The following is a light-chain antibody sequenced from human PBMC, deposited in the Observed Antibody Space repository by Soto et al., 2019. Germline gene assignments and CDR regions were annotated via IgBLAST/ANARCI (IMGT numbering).Light chain of an antibody. CDR1: ELGDKY. CDR2: QDT. V-gene: IGLV3-1*01. CDR3: LAGDSSFV. J-gene: IGLJ2*01. Sequence: SSELPQPPSGSVSPGQTAIITCSGDELGDKYACWYQQKPGQSPVLVIYQDTKRTSGIPERFSGSNSGNTATLTISGAQAMDEADYYCLAGDSSFVFGGGTKVTVL.